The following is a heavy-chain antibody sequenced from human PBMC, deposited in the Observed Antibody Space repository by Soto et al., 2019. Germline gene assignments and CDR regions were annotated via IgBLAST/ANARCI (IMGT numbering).Heavy chain of an antibody. CDR2: INHSGST. CDR3: AREPKGATVWFHYGMDV. D-gene: IGHD4-17*01. CDR1: GGSFSGYY. Sequence: QVQLQQWGAGLLKPSETLSLTCAVYGGSFSGYYWSWIRQPPGKGLEWIGEINHSGSTNYNPSLKSRVTISVDTSKNQFSLKLSSVTAADTAVYYCAREPKGATVWFHYGMDVWGQGTTVTVSS. V-gene: IGHV4-34*01. J-gene: IGHJ6*02.